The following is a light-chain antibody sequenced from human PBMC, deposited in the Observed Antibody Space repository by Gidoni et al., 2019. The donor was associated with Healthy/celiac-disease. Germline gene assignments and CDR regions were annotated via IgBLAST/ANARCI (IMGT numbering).Light chain of an antibody. Sequence: ELVLTQRPATLSLSPGERASLSCRASQSVSSYLAWYQQKPGQAPRLLIYDASNRATGIPARFSGSGSGTDFTLTISSLEPEDFAVYYCQQRSNWPRTFGPGTKVDIK. V-gene: IGKV3-11*01. CDR1: QSVSSY. J-gene: IGKJ3*01. CDR3: QQRSNWPRT. CDR2: DAS.